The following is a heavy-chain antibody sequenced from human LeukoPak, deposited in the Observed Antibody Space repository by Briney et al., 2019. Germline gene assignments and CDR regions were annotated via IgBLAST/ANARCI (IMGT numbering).Heavy chain of an antibody. Sequence: PSETLSLTCTISGSSITSVSHYWGWIRQPPGKGLEWIGDIYYTGSTYYSPSLGSRVTMSVRTSENQFSLRLNSVTAVDTAVYYCARRWGNIVGVTYEYWGQGTLVTVSS. V-gene: IGHV4-39*01. CDR1: GSSITSVSHY. J-gene: IGHJ4*02. CDR2: IYYTGST. CDR3: ARRWGNIVGVTYEY. D-gene: IGHD3-16*01.